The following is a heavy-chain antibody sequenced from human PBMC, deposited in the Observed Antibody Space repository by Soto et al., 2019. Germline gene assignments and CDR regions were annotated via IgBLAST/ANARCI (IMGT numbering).Heavy chain of an antibody. J-gene: IGHJ3*02. Sequence: GASVKVSCKASGGTFSSHAISWVRQAPGQGLEWMGGIIPIFGTANYAQKFQGRVTITADESTSTAYMELSSLRSEDTAVYYCARLQDDYSNPRNAFDIWGQGTMVTVSS. CDR1: GGTFSSHA. CDR2: IIPIFGTA. V-gene: IGHV1-69*13. D-gene: IGHD4-4*01. CDR3: ARLQDDYSNPRNAFDI.